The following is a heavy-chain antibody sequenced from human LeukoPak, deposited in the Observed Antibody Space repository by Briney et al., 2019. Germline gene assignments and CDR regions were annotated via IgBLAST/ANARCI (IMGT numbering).Heavy chain of an antibody. CDR3: ARYSGYDYYFDY. V-gene: IGHV3-48*03. CDR2: ISSSGSTI. CDR1: GFTFSSYE. D-gene: IGHD5-12*01. Sequence: PGGSLRLPCAASGFTFSSYEMNWVRQAPGKGLEWVSYISSSGSTIYYADSVKGRFTISRDNAKNSLYLQINSLRAEDTAVYYCARYSGYDYYFDYWGQGTLVTVSS. J-gene: IGHJ4*02.